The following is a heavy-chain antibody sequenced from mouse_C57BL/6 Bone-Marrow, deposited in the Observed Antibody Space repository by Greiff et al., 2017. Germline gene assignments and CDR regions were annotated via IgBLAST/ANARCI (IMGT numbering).Heavy chain of an antibody. CDR3: AIHEEPYDYSISILFAY. CDR2: FYPGGGSI. CDR1: GYTFTAYT. Sequence: QVQLQQSGAELVKPGASVKLSCKASGYTFTAYTINWVKQRSGQGLEWIGRFYPGGGSIKYNEKFKGKATLTADKSSSTAYMELSRLTSEDSAVYFCAIHEEPYDYSISILFAYWGQGTLVTVSA. D-gene: IGHD1-1*01. V-gene: IGHV1-62-2*01. J-gene: IGHJ3*01.